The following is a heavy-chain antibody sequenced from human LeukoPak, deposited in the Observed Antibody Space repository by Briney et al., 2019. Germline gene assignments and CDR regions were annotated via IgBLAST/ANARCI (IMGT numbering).Heavy chain of an antibody. CDR2: ISTSGSTI. D-gene: IGHD5-12*01. CDR1: GFAFSTYE. CDR3: ASRQSYGGYDY. Sequence: GGSLRLSCAASGFAFSTYEMKWVRQARGKRVELVSYISTSGSTIHYADSVKARFTFSRDNPKNSVYLQMNSLRAEDTAVYYCASRQSYGGYDYWGQGTLVTVSS. V-gene: IGHV3-48*03. J-gene: IGHJ4*02.